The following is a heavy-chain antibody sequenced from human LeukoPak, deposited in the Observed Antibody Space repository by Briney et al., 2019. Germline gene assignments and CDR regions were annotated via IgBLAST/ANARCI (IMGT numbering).Heavy chain of an antibody. Sequence: ASVKVSCKASGYTFTGYYMHWVRQAPGQGLEWMGWINPNSGGTNYAQKLQGRVTMTTDTSTSTAYMELRSLRSDDTAVYYCARDAGTYYYDSSGYDYWGQGTLVTVSS. CDR2: INPNSGGT. V-gene: IGHV1-2*02. J-gene: IGHJ4*02. CDR3: ARDAGTYYYDSSGYDY. D-gene: IGHD3-22*01. CDR1: GYTFTGYY.